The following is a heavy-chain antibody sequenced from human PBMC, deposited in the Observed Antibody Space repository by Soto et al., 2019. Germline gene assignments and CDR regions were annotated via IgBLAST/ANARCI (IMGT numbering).Heavy chain of an antibody. CDR3: AGDRSDYIWGSYRFEDDAFDI. D-gene: IGHD3-16*02. J-gene: IGHJ3*02. Sequence: ASVKVSCKASGYTFTSYGISWVRQAPGQGLEWMGWISAYNGNTNDAQKLQGRVTMTTDTSTGTAYVELWSLRSDDTAAYYCAGDRSDYIWGSYRFEDDAFDIWGQGTMVTVSS. V-gene: IGHV1-18*01. CDR1: GYTFTSYG. CDR2: ISAYNGNT.